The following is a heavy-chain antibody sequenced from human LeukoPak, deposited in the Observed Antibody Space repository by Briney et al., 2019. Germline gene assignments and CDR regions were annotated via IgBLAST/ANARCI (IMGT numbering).Heavy chain of an antibody. Sequence: GGSLRLSCAASGFTFSSYWMHWVRQAPGKGPVWVSRINAHGSSTNYADSVKGRFTISRDSAKNTVYLQMNSLSAEDTAMYYCTFSSYGDHIGVDAFDMWGQGTMVTVSS. V-gene: IGHV3-74*01. CDR1: GFTFSSYW. D-gene: IGHD4-17*01. CDR2: INAHGSST. CDR3: TFSSYGDHIGVDAFDM. J-gene: IGHJ3*02.